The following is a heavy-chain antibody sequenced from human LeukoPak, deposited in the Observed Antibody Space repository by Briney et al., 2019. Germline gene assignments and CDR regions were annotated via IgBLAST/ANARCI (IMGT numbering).Heavy chain of an antibody. CDR3: ARGGILTGYDFDY. CDR2: IYYSGST. Sequence: PSETLSLTCTVSGGSISSYYWSWIRQPPRKGLEWIGYIYYSGSTNYNPSLKSRVTISVDTSKNQFSLKLSSVTAADTAVYYCARGGILTGYDFDYWGQGTLVTVSS. J-gene: IGHJ4*02. D-gene: IGHD3-9*01. V-gene: IGHV4-59*01. CDR1: GGSISSYY.